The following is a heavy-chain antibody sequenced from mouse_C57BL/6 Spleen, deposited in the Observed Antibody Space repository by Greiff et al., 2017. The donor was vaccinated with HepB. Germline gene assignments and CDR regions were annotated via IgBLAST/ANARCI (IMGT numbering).Heavy chain of an antibody. J-gene: IGHJ4*01. CDR3: ARSDGYYVRYAMDY. CDR1: GYSFTDYN. CDR2: INPNYGTT. V-gene: IGHV1-39*01. D-gene: IGHD2-3*01. Sequence: VQLQQPGPELVKPGASVKISCKASGYSFTDYNMNWVKQSNGKSLEWIGVINPNYGTTSYNQKFKGKATLTVDPSSSTAYMQLNSLTSEDSAVYYCARSDGYYVRYAMDYWGQGTSVTVSS.